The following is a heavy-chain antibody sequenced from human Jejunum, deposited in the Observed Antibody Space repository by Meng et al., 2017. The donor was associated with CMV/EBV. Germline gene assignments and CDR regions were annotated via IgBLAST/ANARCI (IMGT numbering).Heavy chain of an antibody. D-gene: IGHD1-7*01. CDR2: VQYDRFSK. J-gene: IGHJ5*02. V-gene: IGHV3-30*02. CDR3: ARDFRYKWSYWLDP. CDR1: GFTFSAHG. Sequence: ASGFTFSAHGMHWVRQAPGKGLEWVAFVQYDRFSKYYADAVKGRFTISRDHSNNTLYLQMDSLRPEDTAIYYCARDFRYKWSYWLDPWGQGTLVTVSS.